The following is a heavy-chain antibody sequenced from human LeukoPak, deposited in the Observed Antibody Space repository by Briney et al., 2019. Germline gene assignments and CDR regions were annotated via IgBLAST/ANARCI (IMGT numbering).Heavy chain of an antibody. D-gene: IGHD3-10*01. J-gene: IGHJ3*02. CDR2: ISSSSSYI. CDR3: AKDDVLLWRGAFDI. V-gene: IGHV3-21*01. Sequence: GGSLRLSCAASGFTFSSYSMNWVRQAPGKGLEWVSSISSSSSYIYYADSVKGRFTISRDNAKNSLYLQMNSLRAEDTAVYYCAKDDVLLWRGAFDIWGQGTMVTVSS. CDR1: GFTFSSYS.